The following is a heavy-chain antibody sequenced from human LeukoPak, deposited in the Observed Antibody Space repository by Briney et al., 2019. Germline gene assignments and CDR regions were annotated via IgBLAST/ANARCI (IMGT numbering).Heavy chain of an antibody. J-gene: IGHJ2*01. V-gene: IGHV4-4*07. CDR1: GGSISSYY. Sequence: PSETLSLTCTVSGGSISSYYWSWIRQPAGKGLEWIGRIYTSGSTNYNPSLKSRVTTSVDTSKNQFSLKLSSVTAADTAVYYCARGHPHYDFWSGYPPGWYFDLWGRGTLVTVSS. CDR3: ARGHPHYDFWSGYPPGWYFDL. CDR2: IYTSGST. D-gene: IGHD3-3*01.